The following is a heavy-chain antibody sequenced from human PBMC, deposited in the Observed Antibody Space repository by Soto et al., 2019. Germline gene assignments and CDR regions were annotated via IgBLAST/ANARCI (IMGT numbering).Heavy chain of an antibody. V-gene: IGHV3-33*01. Sequence: GGSLRLSCAASGFTFSNYGMHWVRQAPGKGLEWVAVIWNDGSNKYYADSVKGRFTISSDNSKNRLYLQMNSLRVEDTAVYYGARERVQGDYYYGMDVWGQGTTVTVSS. J-gene: IGHJ6*02. D-gene: IGHD1-26*01. CDR3: ARERVQGDYYYGMDV. CDR1: GFTFSNYG. CDR2: IWNDGSNK.